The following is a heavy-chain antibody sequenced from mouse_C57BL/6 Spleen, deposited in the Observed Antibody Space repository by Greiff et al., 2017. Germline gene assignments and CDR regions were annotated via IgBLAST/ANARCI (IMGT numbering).Heavy chain of an antibody. Sequence: VQLQQPGAELVKPGASVKVSCKASGYTFTSYWMHWVKQRPGQGLEWTGRIHPSDSDTNYNQKFKGKATLTVDKSSSTAYMQLSSLTSEDSAVYYCAIRVYYDYGYFDYWGQGTTLTVSS. CDR3: AIRVYYDYGYFDY. D-gene: IGHD2-4*01. J-gene: IGHJ2*01. V-gene: IGHV1-74*01. CDR1: GYTFTSYW. CDR2: IHPSDSDT.